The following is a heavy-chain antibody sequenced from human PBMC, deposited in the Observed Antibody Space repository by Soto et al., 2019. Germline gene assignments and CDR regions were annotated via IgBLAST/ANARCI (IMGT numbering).Heavy chain of an antibody. CDR3: ARGPIVVVVAARYEVYFDY. CDR2: INHSGST. V-gene: IGHV4-34*01. J-gene: IGHJ4*02. CDR1: GGSFSGYY. Sequence: SETLSLTCAVYGGSFSGYYWSWIRQPPGKGLEWIGEINHSGSTNYNPSLKSRVTISVDTSKNQFSLKLSSVTAADTAVYYCARGPIVVVVAARYEVYFDYWGQETLVTVSS. D-gene: IGHD2-15*01.